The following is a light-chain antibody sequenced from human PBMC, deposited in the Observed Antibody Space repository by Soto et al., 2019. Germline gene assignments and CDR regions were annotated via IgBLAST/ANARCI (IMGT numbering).Light chain of an antibody. J-gene: IGKJ1*01. CDR2: GAS. Sequence: TQFPAILSAFPGEGATLSCRASQSVSSYLAWYQQKPGQAPRLLIYGASSRATGIPDRFSGSGSGTDFTLTISRLEPEDFAVYYCQQYGSSPWTFGQGTKVDIK. V-gene: IGKV3-20*01. CDR3: QQYGSSPWT. CDR1: QSVSSY.